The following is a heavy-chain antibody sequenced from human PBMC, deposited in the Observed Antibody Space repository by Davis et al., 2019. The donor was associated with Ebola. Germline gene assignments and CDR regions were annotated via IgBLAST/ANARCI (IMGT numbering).Heavy chain of an antibody. J-gene: IGHJ6*02. CDR1: VITFSSYA. Sequence: PGGSLRLSCTDSVITFSSYAMTWVRQAPGKGLEWVSAISGSGGSTYYADSVKGRFTISRDNSKKTLYLQMNSLRAEDTAVYYCARDLSPSAFHYNNSGHFTSHHYYGLDVWGQGTTVTVSS. CDR2: ISGSGGST. V-gene: IGHV3-23*01. CDR3: ARDLSPSAFHYNNSGHFTSHHYYGLDV. D-gene: IGHD3-22*01.